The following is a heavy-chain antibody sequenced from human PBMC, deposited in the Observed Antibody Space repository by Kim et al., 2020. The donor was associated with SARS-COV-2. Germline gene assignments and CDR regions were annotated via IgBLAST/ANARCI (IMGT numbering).Heavy chain of an antibody. CDR3: ARGVGRRAEAGLDAFDI. V-gene: IGHV7-4-1*02. D-gene: IGHD6-13*01. Sequence: ASVKVSCKASGYTFTSYAMNWVRQAPGQGLEWMGWINTNTGNPTYAQGFTGRFVFSLDTSVSTAYLQISSLKAEDTAVYYCARGVGRRAEAGLDAFDIWGQGTMVTVSS. CDR2: INTNTGNP. CDR1: GYTFTSYA. J-gene: IGHJ3*02.